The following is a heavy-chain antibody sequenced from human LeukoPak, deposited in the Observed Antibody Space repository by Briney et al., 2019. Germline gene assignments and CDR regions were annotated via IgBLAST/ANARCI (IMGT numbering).Heavy chain of an antibody. V-gene: IGHV3-74*01. Sequence: GGSLRLSCVASGFAFSNYWMHWVRQASGKAPVWVSRINPDGTTTDYADSVKGRFTISRDNAKNMVFLQMNGLRADDTALYYCAKDLSWNTADRWAQGILVTVSS. J-gene: IGHJ5*02. D-gene: IGHD1/OR15-1a*01. CDR1: GFAFSNYW. CDR2: INPDGTTT. CDR3: AKDLSWNTADR.